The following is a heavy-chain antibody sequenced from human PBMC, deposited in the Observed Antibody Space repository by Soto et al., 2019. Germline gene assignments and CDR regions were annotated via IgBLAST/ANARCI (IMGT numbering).Heavy chain of an antibody. D-gene: IGHD2-2*01. CDR1: GGTFSSYT. CDR2: IIPILGIA. CDR3: ARDLPGYCSSTSCYVY. Sequence: ASVKVSCKASGGTFSSYTISWVRQAPGQGLEWMGRIIPILGIANYAQKFQGRVTITADKSTSTAYMELSSLRSEDTAVYYCARDLPGYCSSTSCYVYWGQGTLVTVSS. V-gene: IGHV1-69*04. J-gene: IGHJ4*02.